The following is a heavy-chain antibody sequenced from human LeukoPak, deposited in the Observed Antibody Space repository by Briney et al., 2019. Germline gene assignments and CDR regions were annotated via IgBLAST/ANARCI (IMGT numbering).Heavy chain of an antibody. Sequence: PGGSLRLFCAASGLTVSSSYMRWVRQAPGKGLVWGSINYNDGGTYYADVMKGRFTISRDNYKNTLYLQVNSLRAEDTAMYYCARNILFAFDIWGQGTMLSVSS. CDR1: GLTVSSSY. CDR2: NYNDGGT. J-gene: IGHJ3*02. CDR3: ARNILFAFDI. V-gene: IGHV3-53*01.